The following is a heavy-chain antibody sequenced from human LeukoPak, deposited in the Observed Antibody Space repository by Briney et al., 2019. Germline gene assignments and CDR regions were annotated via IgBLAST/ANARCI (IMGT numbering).Heavy chain of an antibody. J-gene: IGHJ5*02. V-gene: IGHV3-74*03. CDR2: IIPDGGTT. D-gene: IGHD5-24*01. CDR3: VRDVRDGP. Sequence: GGSLRLSCAASGFRSSNFWMHWVRQAPGKGLIWVSQIIPDGGTTMYADSAKGRFTISRDNAENSVRLQMNSLRAEDTAVYYCVRDVRDGPWRQGTLVTVSS. CDR1: GFRSSNFW.